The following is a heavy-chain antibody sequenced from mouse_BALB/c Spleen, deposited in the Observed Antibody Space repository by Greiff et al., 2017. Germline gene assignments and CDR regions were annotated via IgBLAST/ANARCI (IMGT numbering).Heavy chain of an antibody. V-gene: IGHV14-4*02. D-gene: IGHD2-10*02. CDR3: IAGYRNYEAMDY. J-gene: IGHJ4*01. CDR1: GFNIKDYY. CDR2: IDPENGDT. Sequence: VQLQQSGAELVRSGASVKLSCTASGFNIKDYYMHWVKQRPEQGLEWIGWIDPENGDTEYAPKFQGKATMTADTSSNTAYLKLSSLTSEDTAVYYCIAGYRNYEAMDYWGQGTSVTVSA.